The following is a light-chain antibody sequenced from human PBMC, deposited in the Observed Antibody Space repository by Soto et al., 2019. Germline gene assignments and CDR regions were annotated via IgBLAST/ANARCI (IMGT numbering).Light chain of an antibody. J-gene: IGKJ1*01. Sequence: DMVLTQSPGTLSLSPGERATLSCRASQSVSSSYLAWYQQKPGQPPRLLIYGASSRATGIPDRFSGSGSGTDFTLTISRLEAEDFAVYYCQQYDNLSGTFGQGTKVDIK. CDR1: QSVSSSY. CDR2: GAS. CDR3: QQYDNLSGT. V-gene: IGKV3-20*01.